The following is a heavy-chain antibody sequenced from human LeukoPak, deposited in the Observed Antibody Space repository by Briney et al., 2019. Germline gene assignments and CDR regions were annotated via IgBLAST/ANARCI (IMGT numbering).Heavy chain of an antibody. J-gene: IGHJ3*02. Sequence: PGRSLRLSCAASGFTFNSYAMNWVRQAPGKGLEWVAVILYDGSNKYYADSVKGGFTISRDNSKNTLYLQINSLRAEDTAVYYCARGGSYLSTFEISGQGTMVTVSS. D-gene: IGHD1-26*01. CDR3: ARGGSYLSTFEI. CDR2: ILYDGSNK. CDR1: GFTFNSYA. V-gene: IGHV3-30*03.